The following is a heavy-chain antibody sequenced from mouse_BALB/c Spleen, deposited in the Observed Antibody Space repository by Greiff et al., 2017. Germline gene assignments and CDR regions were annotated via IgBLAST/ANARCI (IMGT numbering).Heavy chain of an antibody. V-gene: IGHV5-9-3*01. D-gene: IGHD2-3*01. CDR1: GFTFSSYA. Sequence: EVQVVESGGGLVKPGGSLKLSCAASGFTFSSYAMSWVRQTPEKRLEWVATISSGGSYTYYPDSVKGRFTISRDNAKNTLYLQMSSLRSEDTAMYYCARRDGYPAWFAYWGQGTLVTVSA. CDR2: ISSGGSYT. CDR3: ARRDGYPAWFAY. J-gene: IGHJ3*01.